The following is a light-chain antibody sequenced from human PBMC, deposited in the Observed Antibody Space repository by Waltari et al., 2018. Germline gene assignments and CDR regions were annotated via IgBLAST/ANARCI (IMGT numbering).Light chain of an antibody. Sequence: HSALTQPASVSGSPGESITISSTETSNDFGIYTLFPWSHQPPDKAPKLTIFEVTKRPSRVSNRFSGSKSGNTASLTIAGLQAEDEADYYCCSYAGTTSIYVFGSGTKVTVL. CDR3: CSYAGTTSIYV. CDR1: SNDFGIYTL. J-gene: IGLJ1*01. V-gene: IGLV2-23*02. CDR2: EVT.